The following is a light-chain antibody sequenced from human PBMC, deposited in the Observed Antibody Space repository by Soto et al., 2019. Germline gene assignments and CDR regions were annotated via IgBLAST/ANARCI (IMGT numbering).Light chain of an antibody. CDR3: QQYNSNLRT. CDR1: QSVTTW. V-gene: IGKV1-5*01. Sequence: DIQMTQSPSTLSASVGDRVTITCRASQSVTTWLAWYQQKPGRTPQLLIYDASSLESGVPSRFSGSGSGTDFTLTISSLQPDDFATYYCQQYNSNLRTFGQGTKVEIK. CDR2: DAS. J-gene: IGKJ1*01.